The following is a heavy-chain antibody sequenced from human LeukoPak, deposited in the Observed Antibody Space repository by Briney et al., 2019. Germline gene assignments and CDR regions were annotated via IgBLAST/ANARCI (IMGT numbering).Heavy chain of an antibody. D-gene: IGHD2-2*01. J-gene: IGHJ6*04. Sequence: PGGSLRLSCVASGLALSEYGMHWVRQAPGKGLIWVSRINTDGSTTTYADSVKGRFTISRDNAENTLYLQMSSLRAEDTAVYYCARANTHEYCSSISCPYGVWGKGTTVAVSS. CDR2: INTDGSTT. CDR1: GLALSEYG. CDR3: ARANTHEYCSSISCPYGV. V-gene: IGHV3-74*01.